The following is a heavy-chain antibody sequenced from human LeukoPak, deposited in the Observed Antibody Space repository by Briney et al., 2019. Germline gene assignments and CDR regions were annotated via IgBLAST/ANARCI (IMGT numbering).Heavy chain of an antibody. CDR1: GFTFSSYA. J-gene: IGHJ4*02. Sequence: PGASLRLSCAASGFTFSSYAMSWVRQAPGKGLEWVSAISGSGGSTYYADSVKGRFTISRDNSKNTLYLQMNSLRAEDTAVYYCAKEGGPYYYGSGSYSPYDYWGQGTLVTVSS. CDR3: AKEGGPYYYGSGSYSPYDY. D-gene: IGHD3-10*01. V-gene: IGHV3-23*01. CDR2: ISGSGGST.